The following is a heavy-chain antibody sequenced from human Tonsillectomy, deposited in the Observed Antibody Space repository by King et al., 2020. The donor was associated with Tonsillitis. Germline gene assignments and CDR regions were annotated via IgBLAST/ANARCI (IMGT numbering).Heavy chain of an antibody. D-gene: IGHD6-19*01. V-gene: IGHV3-30-3*01. CDR1: GFTFSSSP. Sequence: QLVQSGGGVVQPGRSLRLSCAASGFTFSSSPMHWVRQAPGKGLEWLAVISYDGSNKYYADSVKGRFTISRDNSENMLYLQMNSLRPEDTAVYYCVTLVSGWNDFDYWGQGTLVTVSS. CDR3: VTLVSGWNDFDY. J-gene: IGHJ4*02. CDR2: ISYDGSNK.